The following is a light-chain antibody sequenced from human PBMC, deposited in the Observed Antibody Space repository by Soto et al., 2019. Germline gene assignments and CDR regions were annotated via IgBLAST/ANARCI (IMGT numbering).Light chain of an antibody. J-gene: IGKJ4*01. CDR3: QKYNSALFT. CDR1: QGISNY. Sequence: DIQMTQSPSSLSASVGDRVTITCRASQGISNYLAWYQQKPGKVPKLLIYAASTLQSGVPSRFSGSGSGTDFTLIISSLQPEDVATYYCQKYNSALFTFGGGTKVEIK. CDR2: AAS. V-gene: IGKV1-27*01.